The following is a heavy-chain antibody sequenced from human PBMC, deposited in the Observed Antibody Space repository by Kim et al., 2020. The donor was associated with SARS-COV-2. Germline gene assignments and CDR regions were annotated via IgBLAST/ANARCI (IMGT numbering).Heavy chain of an antibody. V-gene: IGHV3-30*02. Sequence: YANSGKCRFTISRDNSENTLYLQMNSLRTEDTAIYYCAKSRVSSSGSSDYWGQGTLVSVSS. J-gene: IGHJ4*02. CDR3: AKSRVSSSGSSDY. D-gene: IGHD3-22*01.